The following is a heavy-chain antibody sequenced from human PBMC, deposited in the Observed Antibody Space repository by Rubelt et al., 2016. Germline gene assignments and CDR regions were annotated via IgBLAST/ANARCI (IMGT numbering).Heavy chain of an antibody. D-gene: IGHD3-10*01. J-gene: IGHJ4*02. CDR2: IRSKANNYAT. CDR1: GFTFSASP. CDR3: CTENPSPGSRFED. V-gene: IGHV3-73*01. Sequence: EVQLVESGGGLVQPGGSLKLSCAVSGFTFSASPVQWVRQASGKGLEWVGHIRSKANNYATAYAASVKGRFTVSRDDSKNTAYLQMNSLKTEDTAVYYCCTENPSPGSRFEDWGQGSLVTVSP.